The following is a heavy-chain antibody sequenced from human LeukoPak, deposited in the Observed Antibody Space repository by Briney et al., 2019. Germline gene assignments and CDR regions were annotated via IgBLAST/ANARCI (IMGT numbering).Heavy chain of an antibody. Sequence: SETLSLTCTVSGGSVSSGSYYWSWIRQPPGKGLEWIGYVYYHGGTNYNPSLKSRVTISVDTSKNQFSLKLTSVTAADTAVYYCARELQYFDFAIDYWGQGALVTVSS. CDR3: ARELQYFDFAIDY. J-gene: IGHJ4*02. D-gene: IGHD3-9*01. CDR1: GGSVSSGSYY. V-gene: IGHV4-61*01. CDR2: VYYHGGT.